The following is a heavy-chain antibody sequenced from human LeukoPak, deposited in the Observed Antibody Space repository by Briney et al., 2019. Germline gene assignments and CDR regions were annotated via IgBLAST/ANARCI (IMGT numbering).Heavy chain of an antibody. CDR3: AREPLVSGIAVAGTTASY. J-gene: IGHJ4*02. Sequence: SETLSLTCTVSGGSISSGGYYWSWIRQPPGKGLEWIGYIYHSGSTYYNPSLKSRVTISVDRSKNQFSLKLSSVTAADTAVYYCAREPLVSGIAVAGTTASYWGQGTLVTVSS. CDR2: IYHSGST. V-gene: IGHV4-30-2*01. CDR1: GGSISSGGYY. D-gene: IGHD6-19*01.